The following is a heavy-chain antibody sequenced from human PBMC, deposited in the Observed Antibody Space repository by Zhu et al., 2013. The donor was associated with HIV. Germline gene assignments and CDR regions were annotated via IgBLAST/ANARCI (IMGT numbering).Heavy chain of an antibody. D-gene: IGHD3-3*01. V-gene: IGHV1-69*01. CDR1: GSSFRTYG. J-gene: IGHJ4*02. CDR2: IIPVFGTV. CDR3: ARSLGLTFGVVV. Sequence: QVQLVQSGAEVKKPGSSIKVSCKASGSSFRTYGLNWVRQAPGQGLQWMGGIIPVFGTVTYAQTFQDRVTITADELRKTAYMELRGLRPDDTAVYYCARSLGLTFGVVVWGQGTLVTVSS.